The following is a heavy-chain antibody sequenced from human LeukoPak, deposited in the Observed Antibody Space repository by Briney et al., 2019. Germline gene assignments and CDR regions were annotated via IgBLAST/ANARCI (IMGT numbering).Heavy chain of an antibody. V-gene: IGHV4-59*01. J-gene: IGHJ3*02. CDR2: IYYSGNT. D-gene: IGHD3-16*01. CDR1: GGSISSYY. CDR3: ARTYVANSFDI. Sequence: SETLSLTCTVSGGSISSYYWSWIRQPPGKGLEWIGYIYYSGNTIYNPSLKSRVTISVDTSKYQFSLKLSSVTAADTAVYYCARTYVANSFDIWGQGTMVTVSS.